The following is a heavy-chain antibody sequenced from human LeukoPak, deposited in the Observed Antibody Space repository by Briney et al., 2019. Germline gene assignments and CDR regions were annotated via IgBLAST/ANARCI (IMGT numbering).Heavy chain of an antibody. D-gene: IGHD5-24*01. Sequence: PSETLSLTCTVSGGSISGSNYYWGWIRQPPGMGLEWIGSIYYSGRTYYNPSLKSRVTISVDTPNNHFSLRLSSVTAADTAVYYCARHEEEDSYNAKTFHYWGQGTLVTVFS. CDR3: ARHEEEDSYNAKTFHY. CDR2: IYYSGRT. V-gene: IGHV4-39*01. J-gene: IGHJ4*02. CDR1: GGSISGSNYY.